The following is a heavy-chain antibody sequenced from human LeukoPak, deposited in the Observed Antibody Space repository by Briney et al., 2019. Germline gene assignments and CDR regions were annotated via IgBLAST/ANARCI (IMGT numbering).Heavy chain of an antibody. Sequence: SETLSLTCTVSGGSISSYYWSWIRQPPGKRLEWIGHIYYSGSTNYNPSLRSRVTISVDTSKNQFSLKLSSVTAADTAVYYCASRSSIWSGYQDTLYYFDSWGQGTLVTVSS. V-gene: IGHV4-59*01. CDR1: GGSISSYY. D-gene: IGHD3-3*01. CDR3: ASRSSIWSGYQDTLYYFDS. J-gene: IGHJ4*02. CDR2: IYYSGST.